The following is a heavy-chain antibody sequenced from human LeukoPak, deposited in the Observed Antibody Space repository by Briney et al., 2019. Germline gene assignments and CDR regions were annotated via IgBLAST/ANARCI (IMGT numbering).Heavy chain of an antibody. V-gene: IGHV1-3*01. CDR2: INAGNGNT. CDR3: ARDRASTIDY. J-gene: IGHJ4*02. CDR1: GYTFTSYA. D-gene: IGHD1-26*01. Sequence: ASVKVSCKASGYTFTSYAMYWVRQAPGQRLEWMGWINAGNGNTKYSQKFQGRETITRDTSASTDYMELSSLRSEDTAVYYCARDRASTIDYWGQGSLVTVSS.